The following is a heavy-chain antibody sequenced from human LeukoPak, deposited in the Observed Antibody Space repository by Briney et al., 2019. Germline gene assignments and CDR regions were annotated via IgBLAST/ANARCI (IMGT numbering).Heavy chain of an antibody. CDR1: GGSISSYY. Sequence: SETLSLTCTVSGGSISSYYWSWIRQPAGKGLEWIGRIYTSGSTNYNPSLKSRVTISVDTSKNQFSLKLSSVTAADTAVYYCARDTRYYDILTGYYYAEYFQHWGQGTLVTVSS. J-gene: IGHJ1*01. V-gene: IGHV4-4*07. CDR3: ARDTRYYDILTGYYYAEYFQH. CDR2: IYTSGST. D-gene: IGHD3-9*01.